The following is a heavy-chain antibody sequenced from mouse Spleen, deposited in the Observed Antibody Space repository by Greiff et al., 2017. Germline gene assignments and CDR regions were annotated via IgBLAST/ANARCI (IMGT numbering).Heavy chain of an antibody. J-gene: IGHJ4*01. CDR2: IYPGDGDT. CDR3: ARYGNYVVYAMDY. V-gene: IGHV1-82*01. Sequence: QVQLQQSGPELVKPGASVKISCKASGYAFSSSWMNWVKQRPGKGLEWIGRIYPGDGDTNYNGKFKGKATLTADKSSSTAYMQLSSLTSEDSAVYFCARYGNYVVYAMDYWGQGTSVTVSS. D-gene: IGHD2-1*01. CDR1: GYAFSSSW.